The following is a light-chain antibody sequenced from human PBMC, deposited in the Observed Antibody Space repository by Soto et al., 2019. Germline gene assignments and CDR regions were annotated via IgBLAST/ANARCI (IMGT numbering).Light chain of an antibody. J-gene: IGKJ5*01. V-gene: IGKV3-11*01. CDR3: QQRSNWPPIT. Sequence: EIVLTQSPATLSLSPGERATLSCRASQSISTYLAWYQQKPGQAPRLLIYDASNRATDIPARFSGSGSGTDFTLTISSLEPEDFAVYYCQQRSNWPPITFGQGTRLEIE. CDR1: QSISTY. CDR2: DAS.